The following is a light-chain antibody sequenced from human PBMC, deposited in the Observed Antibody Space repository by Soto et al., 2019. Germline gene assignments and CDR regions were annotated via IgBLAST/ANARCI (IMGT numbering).Light chain of an antibody. CDR3: QQYNDWPPA. J-gene: IGKJ4*01. V-gene: IGKV3-15*01. CDR1: QSVSSK. CDR2: GAS. Sequence: ETVMTQSPATLSLSPGERATLSCRASQSVSSKLVWYQQKLGQAPRFLIYGASTRATGFPAGFRGSGSGTEFTLTIHSLQSEDFAVYYCQQYNDWPPAFGGGTKVEIK.